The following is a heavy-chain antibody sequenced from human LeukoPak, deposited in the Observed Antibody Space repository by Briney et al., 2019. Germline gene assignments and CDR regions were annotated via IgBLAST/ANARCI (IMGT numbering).Heavy chain of an antibody. CDR1: NDSINSYY. V-gene: IGHV4-4*07. Sequence: SETLSLTCTVSNDSINSYYWGWIRQPAGKGLEWIARIYTSGTTNYNPSLKSRVSMSVDTSKNQFSLKLSSVTAADTAVYYCARGWDAANWYFDLWGRGPLVTVSS. J-gene: IGHJ2*01. D-gene: IGHD6-19*01. CDR3: ARGWDAANWYFDL. CDR2: IYTSGTT.